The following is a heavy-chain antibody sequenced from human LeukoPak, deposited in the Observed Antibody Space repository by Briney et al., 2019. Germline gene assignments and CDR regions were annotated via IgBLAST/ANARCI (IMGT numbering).Heavy chain of an antibody. D-gene: IGHD6-19*01. CDR3: ARPPRRVAGTGGYFDY. J-gene: IGHJ4*02. CDR2: INPNSGGT. CDR1: GYTFTGYY. Sequence: GASVTVSCKASGYTFTGYYMHWVRQAPGQGLEWMGWINPNSGGTNYAQKVQGRVTITRDTSISTAYMELSRLRSDDTAVYYCARPPRRVAGTGGYFDYWGQGTLVTVSS. V-gene: IGHV1-2*02.